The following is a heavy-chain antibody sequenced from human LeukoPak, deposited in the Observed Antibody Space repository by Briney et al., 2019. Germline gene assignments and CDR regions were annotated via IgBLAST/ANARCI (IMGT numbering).Heavy chain of an antibody. Sequence: PGGSLRLSCAASGFTFSSYAMSWVRQAPGKGLEWVSAISGSGGSTYYADSVKGRFTISRDNAKNSLYLQMNSLRAEDTAVYYCARDPGSSFWSGYGYNNWFDPWGQGTLVTVSS. CDR3: ARDPGSSFWSGYGYNNWFDP. CDR2: ISGSGGST. J-gene: IGHJ5*02. CDR1: GFTFSSYA. V-gene: IGHV3-23*01. D-gene: IGHD3-3*01.